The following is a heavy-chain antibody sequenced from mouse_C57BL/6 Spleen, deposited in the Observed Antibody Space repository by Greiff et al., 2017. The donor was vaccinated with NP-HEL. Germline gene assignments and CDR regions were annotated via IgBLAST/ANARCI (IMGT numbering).Heavy chain of an antibody. Sequence: QVQLKQPGAELVRPGSSVKLSCKASGYTFTSYWMHWVKQRPIQGLEWIGNIDPSDSETHYNQKFKDKATLTVDKSSSTAYMQLSSLTSAESAVCYCAREGVGAMDYWGQGTSVTVSS. CDR1: GYTFTSYW. V-gene: IGHV1-52*01. CDR3: AREGVGAMDY. D-gene: IGHD1-1*01. J-gene: IGHJ4*01. CDR2: IDPSDSET.